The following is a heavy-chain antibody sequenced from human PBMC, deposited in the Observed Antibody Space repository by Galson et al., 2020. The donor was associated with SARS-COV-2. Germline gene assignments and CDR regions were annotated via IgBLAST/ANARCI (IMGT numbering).Heavy chain of an antibody. J-gene: IGHJ4*02. V-gene: IGHV3-23*01. Sequence: GESLKISCAASGFTFSSYAMSWVRQAPGKGLEWVSAISGSGGSTYYADSVKGRFTISRDNSKNTLYLQMNSLRAEDTVVYYCAKTSYGSGSYYSVGLGYYWGQGTLVTVSS. CDR1: GFTFSSYA. CDR3: AKTSYGSGSYYSVGLGYY. D-gene: IGHD3-10*01. CDR2: ISGSGGST.